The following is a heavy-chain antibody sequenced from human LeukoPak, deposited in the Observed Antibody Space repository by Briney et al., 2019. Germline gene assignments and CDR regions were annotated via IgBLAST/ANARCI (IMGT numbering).Heavy chain of an antibody. CDR3: ARGKMGYFDY. J-gene: IGHJ4*02. Sequence: GGSLRLSCAASGFTVSSNSMSWVRQAPGKGLEWVPVIYSGGSTYYADSVKGRFTISRHNSKNTLYLQMNSLRAEDTAVYYCARGKMGYFDYWGQGTLVTVSS. CDR2: IYSGGST. D-gene: IGHD2-8*01. CDR1: GFTVSSNS. V-gene: IGHV3-53*04.